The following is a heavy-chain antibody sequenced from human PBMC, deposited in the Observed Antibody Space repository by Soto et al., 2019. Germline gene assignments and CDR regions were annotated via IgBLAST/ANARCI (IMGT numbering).Heavy chain of an antibody. CDR2: ISWDGGST. D-gene: IGHD6-19*01. Sequence: EVQLVESGGVVVQPGGSLRLSCAASGFTFDDYTMHWVRQAPGKGLEWVSLISWDGGSTYYADSVKGRFIISRDNSKNSLYLQMNSLRTEDTALYYCAKDRYSSGWFRFDYWGQGTLVTVSS. CDR1: GFTFDDYT. V-gene: IGHV3-43*01. J-gene: IGHJ4*02. CDR3: AKDRYSSGWFRFDY.